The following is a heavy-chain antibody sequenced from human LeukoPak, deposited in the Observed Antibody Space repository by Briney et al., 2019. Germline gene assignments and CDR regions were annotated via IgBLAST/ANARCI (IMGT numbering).Heavy chain of an antibody. CDR2: ISGSGSTI. V-gene: IGHV3-48*02. J-gene: IGHJ4*02. CDR3: ARGGDY. Sequence: PGGSLRLSCAASGFTFSSYTMNWVRQAPGKGLEWVSHISGSGSTIYYSDSVKGRFTISRDNVKNSLYLQMNSLRDEDTAVFYCARGGDYWGQGTLVTVS. CDR1: GFTFSSYT.